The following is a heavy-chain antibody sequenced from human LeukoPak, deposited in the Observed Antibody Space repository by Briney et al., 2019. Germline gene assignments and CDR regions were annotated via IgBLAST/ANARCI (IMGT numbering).Heavy chain of an antibody. Sequence: GGSLRVSCEASGFTFSNYWMNWVRQAPGKGLEWVATKKEDGSEKYYVDSVKGRFTISRDNAKNSLYLQMNSLRAEDTAMYYCAKSIDYWGQGILVTVSS. CDR3: AKSIDY. V-gene: IGHV3-7*01. CDR1: GFTFSNYW. CDR2: KKEDGSEK. J-gene: IGHJ4*02.